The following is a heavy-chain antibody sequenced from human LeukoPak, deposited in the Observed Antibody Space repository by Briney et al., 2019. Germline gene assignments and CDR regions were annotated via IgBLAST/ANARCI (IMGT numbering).Heavy chain of an antibody. CDR3: ARDVDRRDDP. D-gene: IGHD3-9*01. CDR1: GFTFSSYE. CDR2: ISSSGSTI. Sequence: PGGSLRLSCAASGFTFSSYEMNWVRQAPGKGLEWVSYISSSGSTIYYADSVKGRFTISRDNAKNLLFLQMNNLRAEDTAVYYCARDVDRRDDPWGQGILVTVSS. V-gene: IGHV3-48*03. J-gene: IGHJ5*02.